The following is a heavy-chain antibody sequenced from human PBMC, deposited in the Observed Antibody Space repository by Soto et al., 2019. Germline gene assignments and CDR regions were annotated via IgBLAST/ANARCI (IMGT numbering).Heavy chain of an antibody. V-gene: IGHV3-9*01. CDR3: ARDLYPDILTGCPDY. CDR2: ISWNSYSI. Sequence: VQLVESGGGLVPPGRSLRLSCAASGFTFENYGLHWVRQAPGKGLEWVAGISWNSYSIGYADSVKGRFTISRDNAKNTLYLQMNSLRVEDTAFYYCARDLYPDILTGCPDYWGQGALVSVSS. D-gene: IGHD3-9*01. J-gene: IGHJ4*02. CDR1: GFTFENYG.